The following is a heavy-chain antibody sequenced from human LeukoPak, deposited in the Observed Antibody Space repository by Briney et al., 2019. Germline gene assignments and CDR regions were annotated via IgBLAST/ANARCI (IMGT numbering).Heavy chain of an antibody. CDR3: ARDSGRFHLDY. J-gene: IGHJ4*02. CDR2: IKEDGSET. D-gene: IGHD6-19*01. Sequence: PGGSLRLSCAASGFTFSCSWMIWVRQAPGKGLEWVASIKEDGSETYYVDSVKGRFTVSRDNGRKSLYVQMNSLRVEDTAVYYCARDSGRFHLDYWGQGILVTVSS. CDR1: GFTFSCSW. V-gene: IGHV3-7*01.